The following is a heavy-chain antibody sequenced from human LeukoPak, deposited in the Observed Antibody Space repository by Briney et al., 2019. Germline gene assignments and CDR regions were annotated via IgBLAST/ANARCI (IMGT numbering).Heavy chain of an antibody. D-gene: IGHD3-16*02. CDR1: GYTFTVYY. CDR3: ARDNEYDYVWGSYRYNYYYYYMDV. J-gene: IGHJ6*03. CDR2: INPNSCGT. V-gene: IGHV1-2*02. Sequence: EPSVSLSRNSSGYTFTVYYMHWVRHAPGQALEWMGWINPNSCGTNYTQKFRGRITMTRDTSISTAYMELRRLRSDDTAVYYCARDNEYDYVWGSYRYNYYYYYMDVWGKGTTVTVSS.